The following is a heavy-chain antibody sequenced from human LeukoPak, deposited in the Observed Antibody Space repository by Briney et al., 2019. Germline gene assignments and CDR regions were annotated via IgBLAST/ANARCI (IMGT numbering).Heavy chain of an antibody. J-gene: IGHJ4*02. CDR3: ATHRPYSGYDF. CDR1: GFDGSTNY. D-gene: IGHD5-12*01. CDR2: IYGDGRA. Sequence: GGSLRLSCTASGFDGSTNYMSWVRQAPGKGVEWVSVIYGDGRAYYADSVKGRFTISRDNSKNTLYLQMNSLRGEDSAEYYCATHRPYSGYDFWGQGALVTVSS. V-gene: IGHV3-66*04.